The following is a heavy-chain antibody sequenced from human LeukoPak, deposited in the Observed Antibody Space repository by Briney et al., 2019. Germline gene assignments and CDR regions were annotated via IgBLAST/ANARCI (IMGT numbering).Heavy chain of an antibody. CDR3: ARDRGGYSYGYFIYYYGMDV. J-gene: IGHJ6*02. CDR1: GYTFTSYA. CDR2: INAGNGNT. V-gene: IGHV1-3*01. Sequence: GASVKVSCKASGYTFTSYAMHWVRQAPGQRLEWMGWINAGNGNTKYSQKFQGGVTITRDTSASTAYMELSSLRSEDTAVYYCARDRGGYSYGYFIYYYGMDVWGQGTTVTVSS. D-gene: IGHD5-18*01.